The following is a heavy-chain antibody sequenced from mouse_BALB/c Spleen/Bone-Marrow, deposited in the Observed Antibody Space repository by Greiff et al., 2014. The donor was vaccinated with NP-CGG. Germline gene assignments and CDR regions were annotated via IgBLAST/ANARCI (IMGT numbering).Heavy chain of an antibody. CDR3: TREAASPLAY. Sequence: VQLKQSGPELVKPGASVKMSCKASGYAFTSYAMHWVKQKPGQGLEWIGYINPYNDGSKYNEKFKDKATLTSDKSSSTAYMELSSLTSEDSAVYYCTREAASPLAYWGQGTLVTVSA. J-gene: IGHJ3*01. V-gene: IGHV1-14*01. CDR2: INPYNDGS. CDR1: GYAFTSYA. D-gene: IGHD6-1*01.